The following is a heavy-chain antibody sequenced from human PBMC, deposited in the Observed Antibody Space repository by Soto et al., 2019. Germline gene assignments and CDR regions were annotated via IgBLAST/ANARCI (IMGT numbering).Heavy chain of an antibody. D-gene: IGHD6-13*01. CDR3: AKCDTAAAGIPLVVDS. J-gene: IGHJ4*02. CDR2: ISGSGGST. CDR1: GFTFSSYA. Sequence: GGSLRLSCAASGFTFSSYAMSWVRQAPGKGLEWVSAISGSGGSTYYADSVKGRFTISRDNSKNTLYLQMNSLRAEETAVYYCAKCDTAAAGIPLVVDSWGQGTLVTVSS. V-gene: IGHV3-23*01.